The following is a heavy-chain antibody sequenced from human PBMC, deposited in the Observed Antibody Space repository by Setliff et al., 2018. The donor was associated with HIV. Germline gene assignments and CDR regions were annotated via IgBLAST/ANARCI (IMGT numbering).Heavy chain of an antibody. CDR2: ISVYNGHT. V-gene: IGHV1-18*01. Sequence: GASVKVSCKASGYTFKVSGLSWVRQVPGQGLQWMGWISVYNGHTSYAPEFQDRVTMTTDTSATTAYMELRSLKFDDTAVYYCARRGSLCSGRSCYHDAFDLWGQGTMVTVSS. J-gene: IGHJ3*01. CDR3: ARRGSLCSGRSCYHDAFDL. CDR1: GYTFKVSG. D-gene: IGHD6-19*01.